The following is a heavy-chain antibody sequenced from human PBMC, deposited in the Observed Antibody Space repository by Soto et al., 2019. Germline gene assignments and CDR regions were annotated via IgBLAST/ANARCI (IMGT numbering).Heavy chain of an antibody. D-gene: IGHD6-13*01. Sequence: NFQGRVTITRDTSASTAYMELNSLRSEDTAVYYCARQAAAGPFDYWGQGTLATVSS. J-gene: IGHJ4*02. CDR3: ARQAAAGPFDY. V-gene: IGHV1-3*01.